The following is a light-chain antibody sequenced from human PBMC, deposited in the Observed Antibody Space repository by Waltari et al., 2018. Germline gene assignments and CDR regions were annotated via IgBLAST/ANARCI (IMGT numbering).Light chain of an antibody. V-gene: IGKV1-39*01. J-gene: IGKJ5*01. CDR1: QSIGTS. CDR2: AAS. CDR3: QQSYSSLPIT. Sequence: DILLTQSPSSLSPSVGERVTITCRAGQSIGTSLKWYQQKPGNAPNLLIYAASSLQSGVPSRFSGSGSGIEFTLTISSLQPEDFATYYCQQSYSSLPITFGQGTRLEIK.